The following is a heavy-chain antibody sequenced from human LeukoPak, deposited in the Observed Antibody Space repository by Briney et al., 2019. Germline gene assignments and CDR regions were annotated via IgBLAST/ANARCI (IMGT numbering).Heavy chain of an antibody. J-gene: IGHJ5*02. V-gene: IGHV4-4*07. CDR1: GGSISSYY. CDR3: ARDSCSSTSCRAQNWFDP. CDR2: IYTSGST. Sequence: SETLSLTCTVSGGSISSYYWSWIRQPAGKELEWIGRIYTSGSTNYNPSLKSRVTMSVDTSKNQFSLKLSSVTAADTAVYYCARDSCSSTSCRAQNWFDPWGQGTLVTVSS. D-gene: IGHD2-2*01.